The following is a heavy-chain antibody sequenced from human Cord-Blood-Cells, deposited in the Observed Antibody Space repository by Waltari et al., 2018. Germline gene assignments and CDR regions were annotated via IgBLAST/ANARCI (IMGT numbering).Heavy chain of an antibody. CDR2: MKPNSGNT. Sequence: QVQLVQSGAEVKKPGASVKVSCKASGYTFTSYDINWVRQATGQGLEWMGWMKPNSGNTGYAKKVQGRVNITKNTSISTAYMELSSLRSEDTAVYYCARESRERGAFDIWGQGTMVTVSS. CDR1: GYTFTSYD. D-gene: IGHD1-26*01. J-gene: IGHJ3*02. CDR3: ARESRERGAFDI. V-gene: IGHV1-8*03.